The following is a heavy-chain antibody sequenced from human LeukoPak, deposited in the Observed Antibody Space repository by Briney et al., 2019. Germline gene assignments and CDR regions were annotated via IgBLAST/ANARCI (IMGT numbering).Heavy chain of an antibody. V-gene: IGHV4-30-2*03. CDR2: IYYSGST. CDR1: GGSISSGGYS. J-gene: IGHJ4*02. CDR3: ARRYDFSAPFDY. Sequence: SETLSLTCAVSGGSISSGGYSWSWIRQPPGKGLEWIGYIYYSGSTYYNPSLKSRVTISVDTSKNQFSLKLSSVTAADTAVYYCARRYDFSAPFDYWGQGTLVTVSS. D-gene: IGHD3-3*01.